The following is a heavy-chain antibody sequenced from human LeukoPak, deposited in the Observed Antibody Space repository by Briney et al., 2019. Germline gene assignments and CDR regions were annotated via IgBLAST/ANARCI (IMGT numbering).Heavy chain of an antibody. CDR1: GGSISSYY. Sequence: SETLSLTCTVSGGSISSYYWSWIRQSPGKGLEWIGYIYYSGSTYYNPSLQSRVTISVDTSKNQFSLKLSSVTAADTAVYYCARHADSGFGELAFDYWGQGTLVTISS. CDR3: ARHADSGFGELAFDY. V-gene: IGHV4-59*08. J-gene: IGHJ4*02. D-gene: IGHD3-10*01. CDR2: IYYSGST.